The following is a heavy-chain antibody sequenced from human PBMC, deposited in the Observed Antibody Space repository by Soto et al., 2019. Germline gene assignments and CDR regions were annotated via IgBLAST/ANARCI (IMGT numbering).Heavy chain of an antibody. Sequence: PSETLSLTCTVSGGSVSSGNYYWNWIRQPPGNELEWIAYIYYSGSTNYNPSLKSRVTISVDTSKNQFSLKLTSVTAADTAVYYCARGRKYCYDNTGPYYFEHWGQGTLVTVSS. V-gene: IGHV4-61*01. J-gene: IGHJ4*02. D-gene: IGHD3-22*01. CDR3: ARGRKYCYDNTGPYYFEH. CDR1: GGSVSSGNYY. CDR2: IYYSGST.